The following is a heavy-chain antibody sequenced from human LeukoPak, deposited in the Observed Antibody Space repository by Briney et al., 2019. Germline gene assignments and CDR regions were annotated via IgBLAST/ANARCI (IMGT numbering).Heavy chain of an antibody. CDR3: ARGRGIAVY. CDR2: INHSGST. Sequence: SETLSLTCAVYGGSFSGYYWSWIRQPPGKGLEWIGEINHSGSTNYNPSLKSRVTISVDTSKNQFSLKLSSVTAADTAVYYCARGRGIAVYWGQGALVTVSS. D-gene: IGHD6-19*01. CDR1: GGSFSGYY. V-gene: IGHV4-34*01. J-gene: IGHJ4*02.